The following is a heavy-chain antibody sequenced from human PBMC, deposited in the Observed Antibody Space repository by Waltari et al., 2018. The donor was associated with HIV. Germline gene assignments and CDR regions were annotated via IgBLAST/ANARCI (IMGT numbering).Heavy chain of an antibody. CDR2: INPSGGST. CDR3: ARDRNIRRIIAVAGY. CDR1: GYTFTRYE. V-gene: IGHV1-46*01. J-gene: IGHJ4*02. D-gene: IGHD6-19*01. Sequence: QVQLVQSGAEVKKPGASVKVSCKASGYTFTRYEMHWVRQAPGQGLEWMGIINPSGGSTSYAQKFQGRVTMTRDTSTSTVYMELSSLRSEDTAVYYCARDRNIRRIIAVAGYWGQGTLVTVSS.